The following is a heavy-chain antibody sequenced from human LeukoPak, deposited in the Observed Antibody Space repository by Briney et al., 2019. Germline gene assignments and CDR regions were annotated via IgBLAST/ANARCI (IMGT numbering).Heavy chain of an antibody. Sequence: QSGGSLRLSCAASGFTFSSHGMIWVRQAPGKGLEWVSALTDSGGHTFYSDSVKGRFTISRDNPRNSLYLQMNSLRVEDTAIYYCGKIGTVGATDFWGHGTLVTVSS. CDR1: GFTFSSHG. CDR3: GKIGTVGATDF. D-gene: IGHD1-26*01. V-gene: IGHV3-23*01. J-gene: IGHJ4*01. CDR2: LTDSGGHT.